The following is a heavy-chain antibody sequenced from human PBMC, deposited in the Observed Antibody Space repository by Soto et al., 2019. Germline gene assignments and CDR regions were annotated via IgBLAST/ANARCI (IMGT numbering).Heavy chain of an antibody. Sequence: SETLALTCAAYGGSVNGYYWSWIRQHPGKGLEWIGYIYYSGSTYYNPSLKSRVTISVDTSKNQFSLKLSSVTAADTAVYYCARGGIAARRANWFDPWGQGTLVTASS. CDR1: GGSVNGYY. J-gene: IGHJ5*02. CDR2: IYYSGST. V-gene: IGHV4-31*11. CDR3: ARGGIAARRANWFDP. D-gene: IGHD6-6*01.